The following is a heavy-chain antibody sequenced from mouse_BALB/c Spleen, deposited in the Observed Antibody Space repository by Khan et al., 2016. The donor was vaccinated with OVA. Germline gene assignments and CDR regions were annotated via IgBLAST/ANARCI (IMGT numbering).Heavy chain of an antibody. CDR1: GYSFTGYF. CDR3: ARIYGSDFDD. Sequence: VQLKESGPELVKPGASVKISCKASGYSFTGYFMNWVMQSHGKSLAWIGRINPHIGETFYNQKFKGKATLTVNESSSTAHMERRSLESEDSAVYYCARIYGSDFDDGGQGTTLTASS. CDR2: INPHIGET. D-gene: IGHD1-1*01. V-gene: IGHV1-20*02. J-gene: IGHJ2*01.